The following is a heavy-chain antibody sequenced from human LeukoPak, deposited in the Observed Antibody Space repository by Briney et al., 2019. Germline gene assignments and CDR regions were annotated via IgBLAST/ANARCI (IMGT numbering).Heavy chain of an antibody. CDR3: AASSYSRTWDFDY. V-gene: IGHV1-2*02. Sequence: ASVKVSCKASGYTFTGYYIYWVRQAPGQGLEWMGWINSNSGATNYAQKFQGRVTMTRDTSISTAYMEVSRLISDDTAVFYCAASSYSRTWDFDYWGQGTLVTVSS. J-gene: IGHJ4*02. D-gene: IGHD6-13*01. CDR1: GYTFTGYY. CDR2: INSNSGAT.